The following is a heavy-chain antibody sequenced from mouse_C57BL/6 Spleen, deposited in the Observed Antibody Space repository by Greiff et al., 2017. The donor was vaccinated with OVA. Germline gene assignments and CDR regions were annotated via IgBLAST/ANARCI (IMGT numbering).Heavy chain of an antibody. CDR3: VATVVEKFAY. J-gene: IGHJ3*01. V-gene: IGHV5-17*01. D-gene: IGHD1-1*01. Sequence: EVKVVESGGGLVKPGGSLKLSCAASGFTFSDYGMHWVRQAPEKGLEWVAYISSGSSTIYYADTVKGRFTISRDNAKNTLFLQMTSLRSEDTAMYYCVATVVEKFAYWGQGTLVTVSA. CDR1: GFTFSDYG. CDR2: ISSGSSTI.